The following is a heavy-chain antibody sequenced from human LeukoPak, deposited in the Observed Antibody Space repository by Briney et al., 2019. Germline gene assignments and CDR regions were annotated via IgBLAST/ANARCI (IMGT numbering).Heavy chain of an antibody. CDR3: ARNMTAVARLDVFDI. Sequence: SETLSLTCTVSGDSMSSSFHYWGWIRQSPGKGLEWIGSIYYSGSTYYNPSLKSRVTISVDTSKNQFSLELRSVTAAGTAIYYCARNMTAVARLDVFDIWGPGTMVTVSS. CDR1: GDSMSSSFHY. D-gene: IGHD4-17*01. CDR2: IYYSGST. V-gene: IGHV4-39*01. J-gene: IGHJ3*02.